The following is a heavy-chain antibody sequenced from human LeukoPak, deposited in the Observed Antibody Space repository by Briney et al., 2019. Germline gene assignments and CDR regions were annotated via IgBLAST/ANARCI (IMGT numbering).Heavy chain of an antibody. J-gene: IGHJ4*02. CDR1: GFILSTYV. V-gene: IGHV3-23*01. Sequence: PGGSLRPSCAASGFILSTYVMNWVRQAPGKGLEWVSSIGAGDSTTYYADSVKGRFTISRDNSMNTLYLQMNSLRVEDTAIYYCVKGRRKSGYDDWGQGALVTVSS. D-gene: IGHD5-12*01. CDR2: IGAGDSTT. CDR3: VKGRRKSGYDD.